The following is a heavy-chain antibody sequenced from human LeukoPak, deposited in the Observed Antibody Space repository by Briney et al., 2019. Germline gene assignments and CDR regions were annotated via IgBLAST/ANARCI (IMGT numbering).Heavy chain of an antibody. D-gene: IGHD6-19*01. CDR3: ARDFSSGWYSGAFDI. Sequence: GGSLRLSCAASGFTFSSYAMSWVRQAPGKGLEWVSSISSSSSYIYYADSVKGRFTISRDNAKNSLYLQMNSLRAEDTAVYYCARDFSSGWYSGAFDIWGQGTMVTVSS. J-gene: IGHJ3*02. V-gene: IGHV3-21*01. CDR2: ISSSSSYI. CDR1: GFTFSSYA.